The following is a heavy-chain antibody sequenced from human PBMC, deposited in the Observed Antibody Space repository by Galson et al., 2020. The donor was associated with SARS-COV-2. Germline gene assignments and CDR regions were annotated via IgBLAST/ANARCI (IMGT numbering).Heavy chain of an antibody. CDR2: IYSGGST. D-gene: IGHD2-21*01. J-gene: IGHJ4*02. Sequence: GESLKISCAASGFTVSSNYMSWVRQAPGKGLEWVSVIYSGGSTYYADSVKGRFTISRDNSKNTLYLQMNSLRAEDTAVYYCARELWLSGFDYWGQGTLVTVSS. CDR1: GFTVSSNY. V-gene: IGHV3-53*01. CDR3: ARELWLSGFDY.